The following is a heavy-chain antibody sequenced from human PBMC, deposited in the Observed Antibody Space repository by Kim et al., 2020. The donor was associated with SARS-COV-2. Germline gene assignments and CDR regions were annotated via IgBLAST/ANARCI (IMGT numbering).Heavy chain of an antibody. V-gene: IGHV4-39*01. CDR1: GGSISSSSYY. D-gene: IGHD3-16*01. CDR3: ARGDNAWGGMDV. Sequence: SETLSLTCTVSGGSISSSSYYWGWIRQPPGKGLEWIGSIYYSGSTYYNPSLKSRVTISVDTSKNQFSLKLSSVTAADTAVYYCARGDNAWGGMDVRGQGTTVTVSS. CDR2: IYYSGST. J-gene: IGHJ6*02.